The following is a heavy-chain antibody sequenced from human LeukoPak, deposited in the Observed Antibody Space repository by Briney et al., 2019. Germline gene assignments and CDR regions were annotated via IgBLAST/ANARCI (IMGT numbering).Heavy chain of an antibody. CDR1: GFTFSSYS. D-gene: IGHD3-22*01. CDR2: ISSSSSTI. CDR3: ARDPHEYYYDSSGYLEGPFDY. J-gene: IGHJ4*02. V-gene: IGHV3-48*01. Sequence: PGGSLRLSCAASGFTFSSYSMNWVRQAPGKGLEWVSYISSSSSTIYYADSVKGRFTISRDNAKNSLYLRMNSLRAEDTAVYHCARDPHEYYYDSSGYLEGPFDYWGQGTLVTVSS.